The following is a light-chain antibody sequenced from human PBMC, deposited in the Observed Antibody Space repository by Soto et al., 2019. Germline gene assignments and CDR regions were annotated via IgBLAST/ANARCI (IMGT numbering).Light chain of an antibody. V-gene: IGKV3-15*01. CDR3: QQYNNWPFP. CDR1: QGVTTN. Sequence: PSPDTMSVSPVDRVTLSFRAAQGVTTNFAWYQQKSGQSPWLLIYDVSNRATGVPARFSGSGSETDFTLTISGLRSEDSAVYFCQQYNNWPFPFGQGSGTAI. J-gene: IGKJ5*01. CDR2: DVS.